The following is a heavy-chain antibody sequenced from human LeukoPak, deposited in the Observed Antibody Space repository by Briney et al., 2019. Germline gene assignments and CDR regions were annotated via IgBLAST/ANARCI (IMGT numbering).Heavy chain of an antibody. CDR2: ISSNGGST. D-gene: IGHD3-10*01. V-gene: IGHV3-64*01. CDR3: ARESNYCGSGNMYDY. J-gene: IGHJ4*02. Sequence: PGGSLRLSCAASGFTFSSYAMHWVRQAPGKGLEYVSAISSNGGSTYYANSVKGRFTISRDNSKNTLYLQMGSLRAEDMAVYYCARESNYCGSGNMYDYWGQGTLVTVSS. CDR1: GFTFSSYA.